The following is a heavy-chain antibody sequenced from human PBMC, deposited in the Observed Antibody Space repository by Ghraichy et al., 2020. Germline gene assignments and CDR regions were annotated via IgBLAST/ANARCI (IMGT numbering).Heavy chain of an antibody. CDR1: GFTVSGNY. Sequence: GGSPRLSCAASGFTVSGNYMTWVRQAPGKGLEWVSVIYSAGSAYYADSVKGRFTISRDNSKNTLYLQMNSLRVEDTAVYYCARILGYCISTTCYERKFDPWGQGTLVTVSS. CDR3: ARILGYCISTTCYERKFDP. V-gene: IGHV3-66*01. CDR2: IYSAGSA. J-gene: IGHJ5*02. D-gene: IGHD2-2*01.